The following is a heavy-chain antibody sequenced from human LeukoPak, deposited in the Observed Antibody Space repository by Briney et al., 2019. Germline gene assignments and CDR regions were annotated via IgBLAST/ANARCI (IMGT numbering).Heavy chain of an antibody. CDR3: ARVLGYCSSTSCRGHWFDP. CDR2: IYYSGST. D-gene: IGHD2-2*01. V-gene: IGHV4-59*01. J-gene: IGHJ5*02. Sequence: SETLSLTCTVSGGSISSYYWSWIRQPPGKGLEWIGYIYYSGSTNYNPSLKSRVTISVDTSKNQFSLKLSSVTAADTAVYYCARVLGYCSSTSCRGHWFDPWGQGTLVTVSS. CDR1: GGSISSYY.